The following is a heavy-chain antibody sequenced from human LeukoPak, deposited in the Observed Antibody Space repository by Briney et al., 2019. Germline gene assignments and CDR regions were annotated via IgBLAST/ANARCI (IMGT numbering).Heavy chain of an antibody. CDR2: IGTRGDT. D-gene: IGHD6-19*01. V-gene: IGHV3-13*01. J-gene: IGHJ4*02. CDR1: GFAFSFND. Sequence: GGSLRLSCAASGFAFSFNDMRWVRQAPGKGLEWLSGIGTRGDTYYLGSVRGRFTISRHDAKNSLYLQITSQRAGDTAVYYCAKAAEQWLGHFDYWGEGTLVTLSS. CDR3: AKAAEQWLGHFDY.